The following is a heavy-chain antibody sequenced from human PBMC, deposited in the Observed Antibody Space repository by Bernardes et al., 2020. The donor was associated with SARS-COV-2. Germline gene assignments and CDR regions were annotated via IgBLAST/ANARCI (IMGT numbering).Heavy chain of an antibody. CDR2: ISSSGSTI. Sequence: GGSLRLSCAASGFTFSSYEMNWVRQAPGKGLEWVSYISSSGSTIYYADSVKGRFTISRDNAKNSLYLQMNSLRAEDTAVYYCARRWELSHWYFDLWGRGTLVTVSS. J-gene: IGHJ2*01. D-gene: IGHD1-26*01. V-gene: IGHV3-48*03. CDR3: ARRWELSHWYFDL. CDR1: GFTFSSYE.